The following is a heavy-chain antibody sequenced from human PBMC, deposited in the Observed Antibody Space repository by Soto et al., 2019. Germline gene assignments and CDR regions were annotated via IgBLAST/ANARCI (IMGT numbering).Heavy chain of an antibody. D-gene: IGHD2-15*01. Sequence: QVQLQESGPGLVKPSETLSLTCSVSGGSISSHHWTWIRQPPGKGLEWIGYISFSGSTNYISSLGSRATMLVETSTNQCSLRLSSVTAADTDLYFCAIIPMGSEYRHCFYMDVWGEGTTVTVSS. CDR3: AIIPMGSEYRHCFYMDV. J-gene: IGHJ6*03. CDR1: GGSISSHH. V-gene: IGHV4-59*11. CDR2: ISFSGST.